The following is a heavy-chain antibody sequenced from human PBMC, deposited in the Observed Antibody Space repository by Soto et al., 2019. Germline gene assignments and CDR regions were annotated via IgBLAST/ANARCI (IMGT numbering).Heavy chain of an antibody. CDR1: GFTFDDYA. Sequence: GGSLRLSCAASGFTFDDYAMHWVRQAPGKGLEWVSGISWNSGSIGYADSVKGRFTISRDNAKNSLYLQMNSLRAEDTALYYCAKDIEGFGELFDYWGQGTLVTVSS. CDR2: ISWNSGSI. CDR3: AKDIEGFGELFDY. V-gene: IGHV3-9*01. J-gene: IGHJ4*02. D-gene: IGHD3-10*01.